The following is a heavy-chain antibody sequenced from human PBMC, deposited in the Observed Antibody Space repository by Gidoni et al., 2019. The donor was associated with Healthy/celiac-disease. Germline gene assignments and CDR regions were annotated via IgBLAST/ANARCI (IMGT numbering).Heavy chain of an antibody. CDR3: ARDIYLYGDYLYGMDV. CDR2: ISSSSSYI. V-gene: IGHV3-21*01. CDR1: AFTFSSYS. J-gene: IGHJ6*02. Sequence: EVQLVESGGGLVKPGGSMRLSCAASAFTFSSYSRTWVRQAPGKGLEWVSSISSSSSYIYYADSVKGRFTISRDNAKNSLYLQMNSLRAEDTAVYYCARDIYLYGDYLYGMDVWGQGTTVTVSS. D-gene: IGHD4-17*01.